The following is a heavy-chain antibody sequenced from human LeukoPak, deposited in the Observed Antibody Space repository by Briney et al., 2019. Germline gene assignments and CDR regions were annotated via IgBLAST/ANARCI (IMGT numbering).Heavy chain of an antibody. J-gene: IGHJ6*03. CDR1: GGSFSGYY. CDR3: ARSFLYYYYYMDV. D-gene: IGHD2/OR15-2a*01. V-gene: IGHV4-34*01. Sequence: SETLSLTCAVSGGSFSGYYWSWIRQPPGKGLDWNGEINHSGSTNYNPSLKSRVTISIDTSKNQFSLKLSSVTAADTAVYYCARSFLYYYYYMDVWGKGTTVTVSS. CDR2: INHSGST.